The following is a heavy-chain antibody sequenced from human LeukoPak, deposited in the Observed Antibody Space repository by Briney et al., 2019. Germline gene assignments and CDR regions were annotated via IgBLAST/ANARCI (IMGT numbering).Heavy chain of an antibody. J-gene: IGHJ5*02. CDR1: GGSFSGYY. V-gene: IGHV4-34*01. D-gene: IGHD1-1*01. CDR2: IYHSGST. CDR3: ARVIGNWDAELNWFDP. Sequence: SETLSLTCAVYGGSFSGYYWSWIRQPPGKGLEWIGYIYHSGSTYYNPSLKSRVTISVDTSKNQFSLKLSSVTAADTAVYYCARVIGNWDAELNWFDPWGQGTLVTVSS.